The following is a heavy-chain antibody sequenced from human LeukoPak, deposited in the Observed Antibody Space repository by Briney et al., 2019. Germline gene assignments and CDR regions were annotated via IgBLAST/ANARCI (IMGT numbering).Heavy chain of an antibody. D-gene: IGHD3-10*01. CDR3: ARTMVRGVIGY. CDR1: GYSISSGYY. V-gene: IGHV4-38-2*02. CDR2: IYHSGST. Sequence: SETLSLTCTVSGYSISSGYYWGWIRQPPGKGLEWIGSIYHSGSTYYNPSLKSRVTISVDTSKDQFSLKLSSVTAADTAVYYCARTMVRGVIGYWGQGTLVTVSS. J-gene: IGHJ4*02.